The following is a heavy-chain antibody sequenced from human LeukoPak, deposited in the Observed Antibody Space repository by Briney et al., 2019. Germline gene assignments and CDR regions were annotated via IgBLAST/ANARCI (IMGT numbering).Heavy chain of an antibody. CDR1: GDSVPSKNGA. Sequence: SQTLSPTCAVSGDSVPSKNGAWNWIRQSPSRGLEWLGRTYYRSKWYNDYAESMEGRMTISQDTSKNQYSLHLNSVTPDDTAVYYCARDLGTTGWHTFDYWGQGTLVTVSS. CDR3: ARDLGTTGWHTFDY. V-gene: IGHV6-1*01. J-gene: IGHJ4*02. CDR2: TYYRSKWYN. D-gene: IGHD6-19*01.